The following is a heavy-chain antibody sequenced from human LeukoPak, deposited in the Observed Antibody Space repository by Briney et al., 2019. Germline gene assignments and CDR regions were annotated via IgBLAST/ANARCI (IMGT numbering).Heavy chain of an antibody. CDR1: GYTLTSYY. J-gene: IGHJ4*02. CDR2: INPSGGST. D-gene: IGHD6-13*01. V-gene: IGHV1-46*01. Sequence: ASVKVSCKASGYTLTSYYMHWVRQAPGQGLEWMGIINPSGGSTSYPQKFQGGVTMTRDTSTSTVYMELSSLRSEDTAVYYCARVPPIAAAGSYYFDYWGQGTLVTVSS. CDR3: ARVPPIAAAGSYYFDY.